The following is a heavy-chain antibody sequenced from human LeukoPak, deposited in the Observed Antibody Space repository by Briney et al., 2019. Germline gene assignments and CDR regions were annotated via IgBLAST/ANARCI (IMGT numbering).Heavy chain of an antibody. Sequence: GGSLRLSCAASGFTFSSFWMRWVRQAPGKGLEWLANIKQDGSQKYYVDSVKGRFTISRDNAKNSLYLQMNSLRADDTAVYYCATYYYSSGSGPDYWGQGTLVSVSS. CDR1: GFTFSSFW. D-gene: IGHD3-10*01. CDR2: IKQDGSQK. CDR3: ATYYYSSGSGPDY. J-gene: IGHJ4*02. V-gene: IGHV3-7*01.